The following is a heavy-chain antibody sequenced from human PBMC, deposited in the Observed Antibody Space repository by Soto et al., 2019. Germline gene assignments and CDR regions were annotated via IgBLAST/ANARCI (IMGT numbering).Heavy chain of an antibody. V-gene: IGHV3-72*01. D-gene: IGHD2-15*01. CDR3: VRDSLKWSFDH. CDR1: GFRPSDYF. CDR2: IKNKAEKDIK. Sequence: EVHLVESGGGLVQPGGFLRLSCVASGFRPSDYFMDWVRQAPGKGPECVARIKNKAEKDIKEYAASAKGRFIVSRDDSKNSLYLQMNSLNTEDTAIYFCVRDSLKWSFDHWGQGALVTVSS. J-gene: IGHJ4*02.